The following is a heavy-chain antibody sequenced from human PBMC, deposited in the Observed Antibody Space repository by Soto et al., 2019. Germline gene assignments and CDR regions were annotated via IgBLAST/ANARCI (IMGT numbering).Heavy chain of an antibody. Sequence: PSETLSLTCNVSGGSISDFYWSWIRQSPGKRLEWIGYLYYTGSTNYNPALKSRVTISLDTSKTQFSLQVRSVTAADTAVYYCARGGGYDFRSSQAPPIDVWGQGTTVTVSS. V-gene: IGHV4-59*01. J-gene: IGHJ6*02. D-gene: IGHD3-3*01. CDR2: LYYTGST. CDR3: ARGGGYDFRSSQAPPIDV. CDR1: GGSISDFY.